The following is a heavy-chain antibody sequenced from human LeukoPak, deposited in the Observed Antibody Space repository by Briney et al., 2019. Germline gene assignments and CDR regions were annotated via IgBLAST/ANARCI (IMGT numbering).Heavy chain of an antibody. V-gene: IGHV3-21*01. CDR1: GFTFSSYS. D-gene: IGHD6-19*01. CDR2: ISSSSSYI. CDR3: AKVLLDSSGWPFDY. Sequence: GGSLRLSCAASGFTFSSYSMNWVRQAPGKGLEWVSSISSSSSYIYYADSVKGRFTISRDNSKNTLYLQMNSLRAEDTAVYYCAKVLLDSSGWPFDYWGQGTLVTVSS. J-gene: IGHJ4*02.